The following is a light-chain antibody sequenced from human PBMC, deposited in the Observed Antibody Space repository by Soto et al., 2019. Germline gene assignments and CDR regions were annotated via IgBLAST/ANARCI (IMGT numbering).Light chain of an antibody. CDR1: QSVSSY. CDR3: QLRSNWLT. Sequence: EIVLTQSPATLSLSPGERATLSCRASQSVSSYLAWYQQKPGQAPRLLIYDASNRATGIPARFSGSGSGTDFPLTISSLEPEDFAVYYCQLRSNWLTLCGGTKVEIK. J-gene: IGKJ4*01. CDR2: DAS. V-gene: IGKV3-11*01.